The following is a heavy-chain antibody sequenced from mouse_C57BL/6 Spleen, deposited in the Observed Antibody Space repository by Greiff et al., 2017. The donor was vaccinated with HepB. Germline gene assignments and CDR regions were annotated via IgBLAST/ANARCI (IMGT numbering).Heavy chain of an antibody. V-gene: IGHV1-64*01. J-gene: IGHJ1*03. CDR3: ARGVVARYFDV. Sequence: QVQLQQSGAELVKPGASVKLSCKASGYTFTSYWMHWVKQRPGQGLEWIGMIHPNSGSTNYNEKFKSKATLTVDKSSSTAYMQLSSLTSEDSAVYYCARGVVARYFDVWGTGTTVTVSS. CDR2: IHPNSGST. CDR1: GYTFTSYW. D-gene: IGHD1-1*01.